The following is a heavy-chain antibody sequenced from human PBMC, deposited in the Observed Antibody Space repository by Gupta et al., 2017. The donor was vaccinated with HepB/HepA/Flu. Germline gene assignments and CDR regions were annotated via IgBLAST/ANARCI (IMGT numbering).Heavy chain of an antibody. CDR3: ARGGIGTPFTL. CDR2: ISGTGRRI. CDR1: EFDFTTTFP. J-gene: IGHJ1*01. V-gene: IGHV3-23*01. D-gene: IGHD2/OR15-2a*01. Sequence: EVQLLESGGGSVQPGTSLRLSCSASEFDFTTTFPLSWVRQAPGRGLEWVSSISGTGRRIFYADSVKGRFTISRDNSKNTMYLELSSLRVEDTALYYCARGGIGTPFTLCGQVTLVTVSS.